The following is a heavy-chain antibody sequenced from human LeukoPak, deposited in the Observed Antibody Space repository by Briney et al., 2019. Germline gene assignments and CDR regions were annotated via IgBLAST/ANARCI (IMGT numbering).Heavy chain of an antibody. CDR2: IYSGGGRT. D-gene: IGHD3-10*01. CDR3: ARDTRLNYDSGSYCLDY. CDR1: GFTVSSNY. J-gene: IGHJ4*02. Sequence: GGSLRLSCAASGFTVSSNYMSWVRQAPGKGLEWVSVIYSGGGRTYYADSVKGRFTISRDNSKNTLYLQMNSLSAEDTAVYYCARDTRLNYDSGSYCLDYWGQGTLVTVSS. V-gene: IGHV3-53*01.